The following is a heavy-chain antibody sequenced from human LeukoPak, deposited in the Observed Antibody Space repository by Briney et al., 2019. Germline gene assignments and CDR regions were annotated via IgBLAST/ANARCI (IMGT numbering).Heavy chain of an antibody. D-gene: IGHD4-11*01. J-gene: IGHJ6*02. Sequence: GGSLRLSCAASGFTVSNNYITWVRQAPGKGLEWVSIIYSDDSTYYADSVKGRFTISRDNSKNTLYLQMNSLRAEDTAAYYCARHTVTVGMDVWGQGTTVTVSS. CDR3: ARHTVTVGMDV. CDR2: IYSDDST. CDR1: GFTVSNNY. V-gene: IGHV3-66*04.